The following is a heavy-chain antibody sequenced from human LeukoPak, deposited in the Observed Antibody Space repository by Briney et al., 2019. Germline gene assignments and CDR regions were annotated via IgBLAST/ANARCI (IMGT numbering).Heavy chain of an antibody. CDR3: ARDGIVGSPLFKFDY. Sequence: HPGGSLRLSCAASGFTFSSHGIYWVRQAPGKGLQWVAVISYDGSNKYYADSVKGRFTISRDNSKNTLYLQMNSLRAEDTAVYYCARDGIVGSPLFKFDYWGQGTLVTVSS. J-gene: IGHJ4*02. CDR2: ISYDGSNK. D-gene: IGHD1-26*01. CDR1: GFTFSSHG. V-gene: IGHV3-30*03.